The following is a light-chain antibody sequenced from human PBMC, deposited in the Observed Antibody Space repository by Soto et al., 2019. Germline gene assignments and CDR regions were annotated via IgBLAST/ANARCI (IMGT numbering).Light chain of an antibody. J-gene: IGKJ5*01. V-gene: IGKV1D-16*01. Sequence: DIQMTQSPSSLSASVGDRVTITCRTSQHIYNYLAWYQQKPEKAPKSLIYGASSLQSGVPSRFSGSGFGTDFTLTITSLQPEDFATYYCQQYSTYPITFGQGTRLEIK. CDR2: GAS. CDR1: QHIYNY. CDR3: QQYSTYPIT.